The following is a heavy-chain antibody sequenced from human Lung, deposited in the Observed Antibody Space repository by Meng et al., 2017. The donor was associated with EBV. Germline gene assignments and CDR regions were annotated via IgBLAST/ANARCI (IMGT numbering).Heavy chain of an antibody. V-gene: IGHV4-39*07. D-gene: IGHD2-2*01. CDR3: ARGELLWDY. Sequence: LAVEGSGPGLVKPSGTLSLTCTVSGGSISGNNYYWGWIRQPPGKGLEWIGSIHYTGSTYYYPSLKSRVTISVDTSKNQFSLKLSSVTAADTAVYFCARGELLWDYWGQGTLVTVSS. CDR2: IHYTGST. J-gene: IGHJ4*02. CDR1: GGSISGNNYY.